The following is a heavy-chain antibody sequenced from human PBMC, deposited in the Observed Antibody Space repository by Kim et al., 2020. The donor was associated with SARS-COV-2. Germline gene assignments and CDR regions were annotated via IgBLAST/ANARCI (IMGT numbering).Heavy chain of an antibody. D-gene: IGHD2-2*01. V-gene: IGHV4-39*01. CDR3: ATTTDCSSTSCYVLSPYYYYGMDV. CDR2: IYYSGST. CDR1: GGSISSSSYY. J-gene: IGHJ6*02. Sequence: SETLSLTCTVSGGSISSSSYYWGWIRQPPGKGLEWIGSIYYSGSTYYNPSLKSRVTISVDTSKNQFSLKLSSVTAADTAVYYCATTTDCSSTSCYVLSPYYYYGMDVWGQGTTVTVSS.